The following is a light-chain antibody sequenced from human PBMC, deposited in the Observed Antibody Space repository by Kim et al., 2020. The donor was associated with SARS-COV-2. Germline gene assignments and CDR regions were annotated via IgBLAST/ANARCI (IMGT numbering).Light chain of an antibody. Sequence: QSALTQPPSVSGSPGQSVTISCTGTSGDVGRYNRVSWYQQPPGKAPKVMIYKVTKRPSGVPDRFSGSKSGNTASLTISGLQAEDEVDYYCSSFTSSGTVVFGGGTQLTVL. J-gene: IGLJ2*01. CDR1: SGDVGRYNR. V-gene: IGLV2-18*02. CDR3: SSFTSSGTVV. CDR2: KVT.